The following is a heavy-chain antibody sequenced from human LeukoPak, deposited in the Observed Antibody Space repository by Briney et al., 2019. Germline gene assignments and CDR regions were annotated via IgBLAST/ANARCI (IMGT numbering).Heavy chain of an antibody. CDR2: IYYSGST. D-gene: IGHD2-2*01. CDR3: ARQLGYCSSTSCYADKVDY. J-gene: IGHJ4*02. CDR1: GGSISSSSYY. V-gene: IGHV4-39*01. Sequence: SETLSLTCTVSGGSISSSSYYWGWIRQPPGKGLEGIGSIYYSGSTYYNPSLKRRVTISVDTSKNQFSLKLSSVTAADTAVYYCARQLGYCSSTSCYADKVDYWGQGTLVTVSS.